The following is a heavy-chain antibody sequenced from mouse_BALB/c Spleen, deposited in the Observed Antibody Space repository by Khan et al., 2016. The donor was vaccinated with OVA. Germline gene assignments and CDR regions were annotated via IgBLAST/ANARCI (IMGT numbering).Heavy chain of an antibody. J-gene: IGHJ4*01. CDR1: GYTFTTHW. Sequence: QVQLKQSGAERAKPGASVKMSCKASGYTFTTHWMHWVKQRPGQGLEWIGYINPTTGFSEFNHKFKDKATLTADTSSSTAYMQLSSLTSEVSAVYYCARVGYAYAMDYWGQGTSVTVSS. CDR2: INPTTGFS. D-gene: IGHD2-14*01. V-gene: IGHV1-7*01. CDR3: ARVGYAYAMDY.